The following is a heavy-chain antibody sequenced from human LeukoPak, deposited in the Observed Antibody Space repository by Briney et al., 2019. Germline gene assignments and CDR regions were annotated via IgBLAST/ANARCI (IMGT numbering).Heavy chain of an antibody. CDR1: GGSISSYY. Sequence: KTSEALSLTCTGSGGSISSYYWSWIRQPPGKGLEWIGYIYYSGSTNYNPSLKSRVTISVDTSKNQFSLKLSSVTAADTAVYYCPKAPPRWRSYGSYYYYYMDVWGKGTTVTVSS. CDR2: IYYSGST. V-gene: IGHV4-59*01. CDR3: PKAPPRWRSYGSYYYYYMDV. D-gene: IGHD5-18*01. J-gene: IGHJ6*03.